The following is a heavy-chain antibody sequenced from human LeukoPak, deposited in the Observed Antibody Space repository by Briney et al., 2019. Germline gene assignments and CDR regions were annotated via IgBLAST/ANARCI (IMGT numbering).Heavy chain of an antibody. CDR3: ASQMSGTSVSY. CDR2: IYTSGTT. Sequence: SETLSLTCTVSGGSISSYYWTWIRQPAGSGLEWIGRIYTSGTTDYNPSLRTRVTISVDASRNQFSLNLSSVTAADTAVYYCASQMSGTSVSYWSQGTLVTVSS. V-gene: IGHV4-4*07. CDR1: GGSISSYY. J-gene: IGHJ4*02. D-gene: IGHD2-2*01.